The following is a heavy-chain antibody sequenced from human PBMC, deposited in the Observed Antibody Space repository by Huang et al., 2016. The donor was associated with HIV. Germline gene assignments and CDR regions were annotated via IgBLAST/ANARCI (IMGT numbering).Heavy chain of an antibody. Sequence: QVQLVQSGAEVKKPGASVRVSCKASGYTFSNYDINWLRQASGQGLEWMGGMNPKKGNTGSAQKFQGRVTMTRDTSMSTAYMELSSLRSDDTALYYCARDASIDGGAHFDLWGRGTLITVSS. CDR3: ARDASIDGGAHFDL. CDR1: GYTFSNYD. CDR2: MNPKKGNT. V-gene: IGHV1-8*01. D-gene: IGHD3-16*01. J-gene: IGHJ2*01.